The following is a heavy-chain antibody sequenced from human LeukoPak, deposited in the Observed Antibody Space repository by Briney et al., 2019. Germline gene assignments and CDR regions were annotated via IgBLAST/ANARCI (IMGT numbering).Heavy chain of an antibody. CDR3: AVITPMGGY. D-gene: IGHD3-3*01. J-gene: IGHJ4*02. Sequence: SETLFPTCTVSGDSITSHYWSWIRQPPGKGLEWIGYISYSGSTNYNPSLKSRVTISIDTSKTQFSLKLSSVTAADTAVYYCAVITPMGGYWGQGALVTVSS. V-gene: IGHV4-59*11. CDR1: GDSITSHY. CDR2: ISYSGST.